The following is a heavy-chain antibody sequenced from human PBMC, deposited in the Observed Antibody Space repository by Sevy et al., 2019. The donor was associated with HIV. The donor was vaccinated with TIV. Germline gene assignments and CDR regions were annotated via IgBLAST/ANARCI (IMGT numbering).Heavy chain of an antibody. D-gene: IGHD3-22*01. CDR1: GGTFSSYA. Sequence: ASVKVSCKASGGTFSSYAISWVRQAPGQGLEWMGGIIPIFGTANYAQKFQGRVTITADESTSTAYMELSSLRSEDTAVYYCARGRMTMTTNDAFDIWGQGTMVTVSS. J-gene: IGHJ3*02. V-gene: IGHV1-69*13. CDR2: IIPIFGTA. CDR3: ARGRMTMTTNDAFDI.